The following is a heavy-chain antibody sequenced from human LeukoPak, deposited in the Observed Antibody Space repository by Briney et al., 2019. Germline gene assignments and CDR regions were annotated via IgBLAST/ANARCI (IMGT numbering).Heavy chain of an antibody. V-gene: IGHV1-69*05. D-gene: IGHD1-26*01. CDR2: IIPIFGTA. CDR3: ARDSSVVGATSRYFDY. CDR1: GGTFSSYA. J-gene: IGHJ4*02. Sequence: GASVKVSCKASGGTFSSYAISWVRQAPGQGLEWMGGIIPIFGTANYAQKFQGRVTITTDESTSTAYMGLSSLRSEDTAVYYCARDSSVVGATSRYFDYWGQGTLVTVSS.